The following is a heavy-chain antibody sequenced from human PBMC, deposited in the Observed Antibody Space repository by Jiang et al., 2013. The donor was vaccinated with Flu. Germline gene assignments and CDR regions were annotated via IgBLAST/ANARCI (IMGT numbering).Heavy chain of an antibody. CDR1: GFTFSSYA. J-gene: IGHJ4*02. CDR2: ISYDGSNK. V-gene: IGHV3-30*04. D-gene: IGHD2-21*02. Sequence: VQLVESGGGVVQPGRSLRLSCAASGFTFSSYAMHWVRRAPGKGLEWVAVISYDGSNKYYADSVKGRFTISRDNSKNTLYLQMNSLRAEDTAVYYCARGDHDVHIVVVTAGVFDYWAREPWSPSPQ. CDR3: ARGDHDVHIVVVTAGVFDY.